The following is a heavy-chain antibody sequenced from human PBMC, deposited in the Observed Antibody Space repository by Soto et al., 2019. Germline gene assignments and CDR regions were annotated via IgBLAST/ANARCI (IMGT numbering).Heavy chain of an antibody. D-gene: IGHD1-26*01. V-gene: IGHV4-59*01. Sequence: SETLSLTCTVSGGSISSYYWSWIRQPPGKGLEWIGYIYYSGSTNYNPSLKSRVTISADTSKNQFSLKLSSVTAADTAVYYCARALVGATDYFDYWGQGTLVTVSS. J-gene: IGHJ4*02. CDR2: IYYSGST. CDR1: GGSISSYY. CDR3: ARALVGATDYFDY.